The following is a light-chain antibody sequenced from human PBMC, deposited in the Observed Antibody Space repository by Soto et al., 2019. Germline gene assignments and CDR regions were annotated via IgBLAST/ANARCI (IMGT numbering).Light chain of an antibody. Sequence: QSALTQPPSASGSLGQSVTISCTGTSSDVGGYSFVSWYQQYPGKAPKLMIFEVSKRPSGVPDRFSGSKSGSTASLTVSGLQAEDEADYYCSSYAGGNNLVFGGGTKVTVL. CDR3: SSYAGGNNLV. V-gene: IGLV2-8*01. CDR2: EVS. J-gene: IGLJ2*01. CDR1: SSDVGGYSF.